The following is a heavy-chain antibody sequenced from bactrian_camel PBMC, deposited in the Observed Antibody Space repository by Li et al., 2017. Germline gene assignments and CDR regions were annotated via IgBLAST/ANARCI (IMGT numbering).Heavy chain of an antibody. CDR1: GLTFRSYD. J-gene: IGHJ4*01. Sequence: VQLVESGGGLVQPGGSLTLSCEASGLTFRSYDMNWARQAPGKEREGVVFRERDGSTKYVDSVKGRFFISQDNAKNTVYLHMNSLTPEDTGMYYCVRDPYNDSPNWGQGTQVTVS. V-gene: IGHV3S10*01. D-gene: IGHD4*01. CDR3: VRDPYNDSPN. CDR2: RERDGST.